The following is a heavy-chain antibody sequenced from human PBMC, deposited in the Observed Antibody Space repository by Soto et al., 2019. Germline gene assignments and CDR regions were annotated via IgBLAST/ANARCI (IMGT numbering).Heavy chain of an antibody. CDR1: GGSISSGGYY. CDR3: ARRLRVRGTINYYYYGMDV. CDR2: IYYSGST. D-gene: IGHD3-10*01. Sequence: SETLSLTCTVSGGSISSGGYYWSWIRQHPGKGLEWIGYIYYSGSTYYNPSLKSRVTISVDTSKNQFSLKLSSVTAADTAVYYCARRLRVRGTINYYYYGMDVWGQGTTVTVSS. V-gene: IGHV4-31*03. J-gene: IGHJ6*02.